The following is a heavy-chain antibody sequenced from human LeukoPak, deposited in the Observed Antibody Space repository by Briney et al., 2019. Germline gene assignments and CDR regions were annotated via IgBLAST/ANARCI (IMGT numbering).Heavy chain of an antibody. V-gene: IGHV3-21*01. J-gene: IGHJ4*02. CDR1: GFTSSSYS. CDR3: ARDYYDSSGYCPFDY. Sequence: GGSLRLSCAPSGFTSSSYSTNWVRQTPGKGLERVSPISSSSSYIYYAETVKGRFTISTDNAMNSLYMQMNSLRADDTAVYYCARDYYDSSGYCPFDYWGQGTLVTVSS. D-gene: IGHD3-22*01. CDR2: ISSSSSYI.